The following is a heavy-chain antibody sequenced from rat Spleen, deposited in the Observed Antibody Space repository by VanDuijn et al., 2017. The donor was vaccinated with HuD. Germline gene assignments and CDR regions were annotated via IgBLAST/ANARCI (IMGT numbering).Heavy chain of an antibody. CDR2: IWGDGST. V-gene: IGHV2-1*01. CDR1: GFSLTSNS. Sequence: QVQLKESGPGLVQPPQTLSLTCTVSGFSLTSNSVHWVRQPPGKGLECMGGIWGDGSTDYNSALKSRLSISRDTSKSQVFLKMNSLQTDDTAIYFCRTTEGYYFDYWGQGVMVTVSS. CDR3: RTTEGYYFDY. J-gene: IGHJ2*01. D-gene: IGHD1-11*01.